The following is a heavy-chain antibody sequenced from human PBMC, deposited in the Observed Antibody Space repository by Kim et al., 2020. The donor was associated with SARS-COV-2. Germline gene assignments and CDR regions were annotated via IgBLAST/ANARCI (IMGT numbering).Heavy chain of an antibody. CDR2: IYYSGST. Sequence: SETLSLTCTVSGGSISSSSYYWGWIRQPPGKGLEWIGSIYYSGSTYYNPSLKSRVTISVDTSKNQFSLKLSSVTAADTAVYYCARLVYYFDYWGQGTLVTVSS. CDR3: ARLVYYFDY. J-gene: IGHJ4*02. D-gene: IGHD1-26*01. V-gene: IGHV4-39*01. CDR1: GGSISSSSYY.